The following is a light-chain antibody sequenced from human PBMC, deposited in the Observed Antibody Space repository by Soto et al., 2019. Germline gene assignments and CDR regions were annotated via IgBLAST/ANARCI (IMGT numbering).Light chain of an antibody. Sequence: DIQMTQSPSTLSASVGDRVTITCRASQSINNWLAWYQQTPGKAPKLLIYRASTLETGVPSRFSGSGSGTEFTLTISSLQPDDFATYYCQQYNSYSLTFGGGTKVEIK. CDR3: QQYNSYSLT. V-gene: IGKV1-5*03. CDR1: QSINNW. CDR2: RAS. J-gene: IGKJ4*01.